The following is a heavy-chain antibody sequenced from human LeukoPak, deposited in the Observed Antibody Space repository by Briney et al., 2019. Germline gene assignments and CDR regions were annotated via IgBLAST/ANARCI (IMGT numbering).Heavy chain of an antibody. CDR1: GFTFSNYV. J-gene: IGHJ4*02. CDR2: ISYDGSTK. CDR3: ARGMIRGALWCVDF. V-gene: IGHV3-30*04. D-gene: IGHD4/OR15-4a*01. Sequence: GGSLRLSCAASGFTFSNYVMHWVRQAPGKGLEWVTVISYDGSTKNDADSVKGRFTISRDNSKNTVFLEMNSLGPEDTAVYYCARGMIRGALWCVDFWGLGSLVTVSS.